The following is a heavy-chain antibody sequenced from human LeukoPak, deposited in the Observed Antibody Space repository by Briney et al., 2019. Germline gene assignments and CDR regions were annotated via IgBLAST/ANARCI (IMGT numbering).Heavy chain of an antibody. D-gene: IGHD3-22*01. Sequence: GGSLRLSCAAAGFIFSDYYLTWIRQTPGKGLEWLSYISDSGSTINYADSVKGRLTISRDNAKKSLFLQMNSLRAEDTAVYYCAIYYDSSGSIDHWGQGTLVTVSS. CDR2: ISDSGSTI. V-gene: IGHV3-11*01. CDR1: GFIFSDYY. J-gene: IGHJ4*02. CDR3: AIYYDSSGSIDH.